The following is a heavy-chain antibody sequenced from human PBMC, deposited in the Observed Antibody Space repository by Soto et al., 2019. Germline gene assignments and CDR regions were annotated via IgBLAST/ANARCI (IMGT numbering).Heavy chain of an antibody. V-gene: IGHV3-66*01. D-gene: IGHD2-2*01. J-gene: IGHJ4*02. CDR1: GFNVSSTS. CDR3: AREGSGSSTSFDY. Sequence: GGSLRLSCAASGFNVSSTSMSWVRQAPGRGLEWVSVIYSGAGTHYAGSVKGRFTISRDTSKNALYLQMNSLRVEETAVYYCAREGSGSSTSFDYWGQGTLVTVSS. CDR2: IYSGAGT.